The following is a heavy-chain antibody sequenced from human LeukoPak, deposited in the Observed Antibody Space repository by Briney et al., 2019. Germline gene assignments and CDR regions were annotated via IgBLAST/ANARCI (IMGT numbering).Heavy chain of an antibody. CDR1: TYMFNNYW. J-gene: IGHJ6*02. CDR2: ISSSSSYI. CDR3: AREDPPDYGDYPGLYYYGMDV. D-gene: IGHD4-17*01. Sequence: GESLRLSCAGSTYMFNNYWMTWVRQAPGKGLEWVSSISSSSSYIYYADSVKGRFTISRDNAKNSLYLQMNSLRAEDTAVYYCAREDPPDYGDYPGLYYYGMDVWGQGTTVTVSS. V-gene: IGHV3-21*01.